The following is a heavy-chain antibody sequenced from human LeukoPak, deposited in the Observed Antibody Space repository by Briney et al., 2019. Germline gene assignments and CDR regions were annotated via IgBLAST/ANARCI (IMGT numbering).Heavy chain of an antibody. Sequence: SQTLSLTCTVSGGSISSGSYYWSWIRQPAGKGLEWIGRIYTSGSTNYNPSLKSRVTMSVDTSKNQFSLKLSSVTAADTAVYYCARDHAGGYYYYYMDVWGKGTTVTVSS. J-gene: IGHJ6*03. V-gene: IGHV4-61*02. CDR3: ARDHAGGYYYYYMDV. CDR1: GGSISSGSYY. D-gene: IGHD3-10*01. CDR2: IYTSGST.